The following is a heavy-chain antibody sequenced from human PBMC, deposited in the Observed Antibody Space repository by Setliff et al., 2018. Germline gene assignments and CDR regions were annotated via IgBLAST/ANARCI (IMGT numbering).Heavy chain of an antibody. V-gene: IGHV4-34*01. CDR1: GGAVSGFY. CDR2: ISHNGRV. CDR3: ARSRYYDSSGNNYGLDY. D-gene: IGHD3-22*01. J-gene: IGHJ4*02. Sequence: SSETLSLTCDIKGGAVSGFYWSWIRQTPGKDLEWIGEISHNGRVSSSPSLKSRVTISADRAKNHFSLKLTSVTAADTAMYYCARSRYYDSSGNNYGLDYWGQGTLVTVSS.